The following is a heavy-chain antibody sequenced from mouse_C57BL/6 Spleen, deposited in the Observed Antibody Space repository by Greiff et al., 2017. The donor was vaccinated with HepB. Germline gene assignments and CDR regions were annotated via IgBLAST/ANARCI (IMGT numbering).Heavy chain of an antibody. CDR3: ARGDDYDRGYFDY. V-gene: IGHV1-47*01. D-gene: IGHD2-4*01. CDR1: GYTFTTYP. J-gene: IGHJ2*01. Sequence: QVHVKQSGAELVKPGASVKMSCKASGYTFTTYPIEWMKQNHGKSLEWIGNFHPYNDDTKYNEKFKGKATLTVEKSSSTVYLELSRLTSDDSAVYYCARGDDYDRGYFDYWGQGTTLTVSS. CDR2: FHPYNDDT.